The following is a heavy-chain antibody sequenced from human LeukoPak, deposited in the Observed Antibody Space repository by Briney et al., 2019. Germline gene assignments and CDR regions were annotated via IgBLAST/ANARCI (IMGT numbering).Heavy chain of an antibody. V-gene: IGHV3-7*01. CDR1: GFTFSSYW. Sequence: PGGSLRLSCAASGFTFSSYWMSWVRQAPGKRLEWVANIKQDGSEKYYVDSVKGRFTISRDNAKNSLYLQMNSLRAEDTAVYYCARDGADIVVVVAVDAFDIWGQGTMVTVSS. CDR2: IKQDGSEK. CDR3: ARDGADIVVVVAVDAFDI. D-gene: IGHD2-15*01. J-gene: IGHJ3*02.